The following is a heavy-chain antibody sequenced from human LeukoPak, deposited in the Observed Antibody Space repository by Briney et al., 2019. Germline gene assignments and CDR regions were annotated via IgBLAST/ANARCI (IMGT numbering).Heavy chain of an antibody. V-gene: IGHV7-4-1*02. CDR2: INTNTGNP. Sequence: ASVKVSCKASGYTFTSYAMNWVRQAPGQGLEWMGWINTNTGNPTYAQGFTGRFVFSLDTSVSTAYLQNSSLKAEDTAVYYCASGASRYYYDSSGSPFDYWGQGTLVTVSS. CDR3: ASGASRYYYDSSGSPFDY. J-gene: IGHJ4*02. D-gene: IGHD3-22*01. CDR1: GYTFTSYA.